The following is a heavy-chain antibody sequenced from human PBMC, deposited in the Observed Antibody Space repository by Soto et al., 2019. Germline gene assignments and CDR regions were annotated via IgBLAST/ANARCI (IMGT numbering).Heavy chain of an antibody. CDR2: IIPLFGTT. D-gene: IGHD1-26*01. V-gene: IGHV1-69*01. J-gene: IGHJ5*02. CDR1: GGTFRHLA. CDR3: AREEGGVSNWFDP. Sequence: QVQLVQSGPEVKKPGSSVKVSCKASGGTFRHLAFSWVRQAPGQGLQWMGGIIPLFGTTNYARNFLGRVNITADVSANTVYMELSSLKSEDTAVCYCAREEGGVSNWFDPWGQGTLVTVSS.